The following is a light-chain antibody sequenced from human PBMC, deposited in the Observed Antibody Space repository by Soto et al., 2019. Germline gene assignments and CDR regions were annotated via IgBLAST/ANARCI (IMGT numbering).Light chain of an antibody. CDR2: GAS. J-gene: IGKJ2*01. CDR3: QLYGSSSYT. CDR1: QSVTSHY. V-gene: IGKV3-20*01. Sequence: EIVLTQSPGTLSLSPGERATLSCRASQSVTSHYLAWYQQKPGQAPRLLIYGASRRATDIPDRFSGSGSGIDFALTISRLEPEDFAIYYCQLYGSSSYTFGQGTKLEIK.